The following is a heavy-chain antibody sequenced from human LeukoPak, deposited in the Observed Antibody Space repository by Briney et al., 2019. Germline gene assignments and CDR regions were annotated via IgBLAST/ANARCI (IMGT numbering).Heavy chain of an antibody. J-gene: IGHJ4*02. CDR2: IRYDGSNK. CDR1: GCTFSSYG. V-gene: IGHV3-30*02. D-gene: IGHD2-2*01. CDR3: AQGIVVVPAAIANY. Sequence: GGSLRLSCGASGCTFSSYGMHWVRKAPGKGLEWVAFIRYDGSNKYYADSVKGRFTISRDNSKNTLYLQMNSLRAEDTAVYYCAQGIVVVPAAIANYWGQGTLVTVSS.